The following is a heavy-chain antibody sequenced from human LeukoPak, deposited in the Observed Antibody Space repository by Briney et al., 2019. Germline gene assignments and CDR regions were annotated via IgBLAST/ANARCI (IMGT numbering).Heavy chain of an antibody. CDR3: ARDGISGSWIYYYYYYMDV. Sequence: ASVKVSCKASGYTFTSSVINWVRQAPGQGLEWMGWISAYNGNTNSAQKFQGRVTMTRDTSISTAYMELSRLRSDATAVYYCARDGISGSWIYYYYYYMDVWGKGTTVTISS. V-gene: IGHV1-18*01. CDR2: ISAYNGNT. J-gene: IGHJ6*03. CDR1: GYTFTSSV. D-gene: IGHD3-10*01.